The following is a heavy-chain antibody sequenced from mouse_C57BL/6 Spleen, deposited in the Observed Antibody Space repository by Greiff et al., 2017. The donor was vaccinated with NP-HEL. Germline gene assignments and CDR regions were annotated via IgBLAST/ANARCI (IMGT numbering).Heavy chain of an antibody. CDR1: GYSITSGYY. J-gene: IGHJ1*03. Sequence: EVQLQESGPGLVKPSQSLSLTCSVTGYSITSGYYWNWIRQFPGNNLEWMGYISYDGSNNYNPSLKNRISITRDTSKNQFFLKLNSVTTEDTATYYCARAHSPWYFDVWGTGTTVTVSS. CDR2: ISYDGSN. CDR3: ARAHSPWYFDV. V-gene: IGHV3-6*01.